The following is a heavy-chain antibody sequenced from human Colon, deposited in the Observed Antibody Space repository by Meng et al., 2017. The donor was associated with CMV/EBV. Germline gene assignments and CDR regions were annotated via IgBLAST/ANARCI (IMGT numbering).Heavy chain of an antibody. D-gene: IGHD1-26*01. CDR2: ISGSGGST. CDR3: AKVKSGSYYGWFDP. CDR1: GFTFSSYA. J-gene: IGHJ5*02. V-gene: IGHV3-23*01. Sequence: SGFTFSSYAMGWVRQAPGKGLEWVSAISGSGGSTYYADSVKGRFTISRDNSKNTLYLQMNSLRAEDTAVYYCAKVKSGSYYGWFDPWGQGTLVTVSS.